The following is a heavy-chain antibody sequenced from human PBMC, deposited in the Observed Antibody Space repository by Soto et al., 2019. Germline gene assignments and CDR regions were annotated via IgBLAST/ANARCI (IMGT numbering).Heavy chain of an antibody. CDR2: IIPIFGTA. J-gene: IGHJ3*02. CDR1: GGTFSSYA. CDR3: ARDRHKYYYDSSGSRRDAFDI. D-gene: IGHD3-22*01. V-gene: IGHV1-69*06. Sequence: QVQLVQSGAEVKKPGSSVKVSCKASGGTFSSYAISWVRQAPGQGLEWMGGIIPIFGTANYAQKFQGRVTITADKSTSTAYMELSSLRSEDTAVYYCARDRHKYYYDSSGSRRDAFDIWGQGTMVTVSS.